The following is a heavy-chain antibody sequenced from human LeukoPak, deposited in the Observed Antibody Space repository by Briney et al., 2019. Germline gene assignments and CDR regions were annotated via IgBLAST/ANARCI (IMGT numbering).Heavy chain of an antibody. CDR3: ARVPLGYCGGDCYYRGYFDY. D-gene: IGHD2-21*02. CDR1: GFTFGDYA. V-gene: IGHV3-49*03. CDR2: IRSKAYGGTT. Sequence: GGSLRLSCTASGFTFGDYAMSWFRQAPGKGLEWVGFIRSKAYGGTTEYAASVKGRFTISRDDSKSIAYLQMNSLKTEDTAVYYCARVPLGYCGGDCYYRGYFDYWGQGTLVTVSS. J-gene: IGHJ4*02.